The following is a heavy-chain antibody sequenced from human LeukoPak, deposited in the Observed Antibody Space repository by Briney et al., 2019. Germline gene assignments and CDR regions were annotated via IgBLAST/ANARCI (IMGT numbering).Heavy chain of an antibody. J-gene: IGHJ3*02. CDR3: ARGRFLDAFDI. D-gene: IGHD3-3*01. V-gene: IGHV4-59*01. CDR2: IYYSGST. CDR1: GGSISSYY. Sequence: SSETLSLTCTVSGGSISSYYWSWIRQPPGKGLEWIGYIYYSGSTKYKPSLKSRVTISVDTSKNQFSLKLSSVTAADTAAYYCARGRFLDAFDIWGQGTMVTVSS.